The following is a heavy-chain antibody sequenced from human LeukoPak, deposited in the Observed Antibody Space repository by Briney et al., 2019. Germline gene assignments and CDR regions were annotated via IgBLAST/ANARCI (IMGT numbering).Heavy chain of an antibody. D-gene: IGHD5-24*01. V-gene: IGHV5-51*01. CDR2: IYPGDSDT. Sequence: GESLKIPCKSSGYSYSIYWIAWVRQMPGKGLEWMGIIYPGDSDTRYSPSFQGQVTIAADKFISPAYLQWNSLKASDTAMYYCARPAGDGYNYFDYWGQGTLVTVSS. J-gene: IGHJ4*02. CDR1: GYSYSIYW. CDR3: ARPAGDGYNYFDY.